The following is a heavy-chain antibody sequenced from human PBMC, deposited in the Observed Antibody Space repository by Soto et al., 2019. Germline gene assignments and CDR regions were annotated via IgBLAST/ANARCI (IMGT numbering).Heavy chain of an antibody. J-gene: IGHJ4*02. CDR3: ASFFYGDYGAGFDF. CDR1: GGTFSSYT. D-gene: IGHD4-17*01. CDR2: IIPILGIA. Sequence: SVKVSCKASGGTFSSYTISWGRQAPGQRLEWMGRIIPILGIANYAQKFQGRVTISADKSTSQAYLELSSLRSEDTAVYYCASFFYGDYGAGFDFWGQGTQVTVSS. V-gene: IGHV1-69*02.